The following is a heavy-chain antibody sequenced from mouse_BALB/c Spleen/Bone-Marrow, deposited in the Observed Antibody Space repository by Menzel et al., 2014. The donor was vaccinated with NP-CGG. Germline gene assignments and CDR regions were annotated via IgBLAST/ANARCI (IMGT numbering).Heavy chain of an antibody. CDR3: NEGYGNYGY. CDR1: GFNTKDYY. V-gene: IGHV14-4*02. Sequence: EVQLVESGAELVRSGASVKLSCTASGFNTKDYYMHWVKQRPEQGLEWIGWIDPENGDTEYAPKFQGKATMTADTSSNTAYLQLSSLTSEDTAVYYCNEGYGNYGYWGQGTTLTVSS. CDR2: IDPENGDT. D-gene: IGHD2-10*02. J-gene: IGHJ2*01.